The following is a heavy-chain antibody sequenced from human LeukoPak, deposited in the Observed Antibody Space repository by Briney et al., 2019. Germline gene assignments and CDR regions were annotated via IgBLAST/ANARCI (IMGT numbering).Heavy chain of an antibody. CDR2: IYSGGST. J-gene: IGHJ4*02. V-gene: IGHV3-66*01. CDR3: ARGTVTMVDY. D-gene: IGHD3-10*01. CDR1: GFTVSSNY. Sequence: GGSLTLSCAASGFTVSSNYMSWVRQAPGRGLEWVSVIYSGGSTYYADSVKGRFTISRDNSKNTLFLQMNSLRAGDTAVYYCARGTVTMVDYWGQGTLVTVSS.